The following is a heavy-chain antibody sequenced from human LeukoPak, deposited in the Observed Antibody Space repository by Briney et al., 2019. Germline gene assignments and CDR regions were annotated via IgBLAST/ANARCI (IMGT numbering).Heavy chain of an antibody. CDR3: ARGSAKWELRRYYFDY. CDR1: GVSISAYY. J-gene: IGHJ4*02. D-gene: IGHD1-26*01. CDR2: IYPGESIYASENT. Sequence: SETLSLTCSVSGVSISAYYWSWIRQPAGKGLEWIGRIYPGESIYASENTNYNPSLKSRVSMSGDTSKNQFSLKLSSVTAADTAVYYCARGSAKWELRRYYFDYWGQGTLVTVSS. V-gene: IGHV4-4*07.